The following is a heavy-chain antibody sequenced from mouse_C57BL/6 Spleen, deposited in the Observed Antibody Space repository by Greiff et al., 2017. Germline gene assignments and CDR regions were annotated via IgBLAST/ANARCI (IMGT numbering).Heavy chain of an antibody. CDR2: IDPSDSYT. V-gene: IGHV1-69*01. Sequence: VQLQQPGAELVMPGASVKLSCKASGYTFTSYWMHWVKQRPGQGLEWIGEIDPSDSYTNYNQKFKGKSTLTVDKSSSTAYMQLSSLTSEDSAVYYCARWRYGSSYAMDYWGQGTSVTVSS. CDR3: ARWRYGSSYAMDY. CDR1: GYTFTSYW. J-gene: IGHJ4*01. D-gene: IGHD1-1*01.